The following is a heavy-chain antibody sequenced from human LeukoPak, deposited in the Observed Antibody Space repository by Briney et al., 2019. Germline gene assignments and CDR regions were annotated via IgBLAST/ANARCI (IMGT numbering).Heavy chain of an antibody. CDR2: DGSEK. J-gene: IGHJ4*02. CDR3: ARVVVVDIVVVPAATSDY. V-gene: IGHV3-7*01. D-gene: IGHD2-2*01. Sequence: DGSEKYYVDSVKGRFTISRDNAKNSLYLQMNSLRAEDTAVYYCARVVVVDIVVVPAATSDYWGQGTLVTVSS.